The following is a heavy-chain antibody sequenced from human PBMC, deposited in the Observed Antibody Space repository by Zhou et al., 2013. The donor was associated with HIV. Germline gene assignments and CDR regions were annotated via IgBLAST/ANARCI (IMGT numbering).Heavy chain of an antibody. J-gene: IGHJ4*02. Sequence: QVQLVQSGAEMKKPGASVNISCKASGYAFTTYYIHWVRQAPGQGLEWMGYMLPQSGDATYSEKFQGRVSMTRDTSITTAFMDLSALTSDDTAVYYCARTDFGSGTLLHHWGQGTLVTVSS. CDR1: GYAFTTYY. CDR2: MLPQSGDA. V-gene: IGHV1-2*02. D-gene: IGHD3-10*01. CDR3: ARTDFGSGTLLHH.